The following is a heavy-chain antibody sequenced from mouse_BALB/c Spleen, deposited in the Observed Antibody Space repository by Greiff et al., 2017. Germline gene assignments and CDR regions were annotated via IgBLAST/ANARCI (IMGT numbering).Heavy chain of an antibody. V-gene: IGHV5-6-3*01. D-gene: IGHD1-1*01. J-gene: IGHJ2*01. CDR3: ARHDYCSSYGY. CDR1: GFTFSSYG. Sequence: EVKLVESGGGLVQPGGSLKLSCAASGFTFSSYGMSWVRQTPDKRLELVATINSNGGSTYYPDSVKGRFTISRDNAKNTLYLQMSSLKSEDTAMYYCARHDYCSSYGYWGQGTTLTVSS. CDR2: INSNGGST.